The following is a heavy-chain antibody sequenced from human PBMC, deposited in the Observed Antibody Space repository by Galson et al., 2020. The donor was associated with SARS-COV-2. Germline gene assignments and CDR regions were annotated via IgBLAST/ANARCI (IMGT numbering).Heavy chain of an antibody. CDR1: GGSISSVGHY. V-gene: IGHV4-31*03. CDR3: TVYYYDSGGSYFFDY. Sequence: SETLSLTCTVSGGSISSVGHYWSWVRQHPGEGLEWIGYVNYSGTTKYNPSLKSRITMSVDTSKNQFSLNLNSMTAADTAIYYCTVYYYDSGGSYFFDYWGLGTRVTVS. D-gene: IGHD3-22*01. CDR2: VNYSGTT. J-gene: IGHJ4*02.